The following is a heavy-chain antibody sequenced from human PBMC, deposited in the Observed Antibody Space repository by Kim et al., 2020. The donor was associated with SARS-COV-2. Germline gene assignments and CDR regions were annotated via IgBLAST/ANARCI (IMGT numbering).Heavy chain of an antibody. CDR3: AKVPLTGDSSGYHFDY. D-gene: IGHD3-22*01. J-gene: IGHJ4*02. V-gene: IGHV3-9*01. Sequence: PGGSLRLSCEASGFTFDDYAMHWVRQAPGKGLEWVSGISWNSGSIGYADSVKGRFTISRDNAKNSLYLQMNSLRAEDTALYYCAKVPLTGDSSGYHFDYWGQGTLVTVSS. CDR2: ISWNSGSI. CDR1: GFTFDDYA.